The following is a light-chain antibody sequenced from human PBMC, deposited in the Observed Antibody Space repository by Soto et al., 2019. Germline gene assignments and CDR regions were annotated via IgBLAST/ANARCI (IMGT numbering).Light chain of an antibody. Sequence: EILLTQSPGALAESPGEVATLSCRASQSVRDTLAWYQQKPGQAPRLLIYRASISATGVPARFSGSGSGTEFTLTISGLQSEDVSIYFCQHYNFWPHSFGQGTKVDI. CDR1: QSVRDT. CDR2: RAS. CDR3: QHYNFWPHS. J-gene: IGKJ2*01. V-gene: IGKV3-15*01.